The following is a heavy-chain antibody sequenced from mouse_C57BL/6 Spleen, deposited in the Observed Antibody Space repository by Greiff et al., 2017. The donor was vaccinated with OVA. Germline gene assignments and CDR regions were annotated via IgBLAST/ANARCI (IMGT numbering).Heavy chain of an antibody. V-gene: IGHV1-69*01. J-gene: IGHJ4*01. CDR3: ARIYYGSSNYAMDY. CDR2: IDPSDSYT. D-gene: IGHD1-1*01. Sequence: QVQLQQPGAELVMPGASVKLSCKASGYTFTSYWMHWVKQRPGQGLEWIGEIDPSDSYTNYNQKFKGKSTLTVDKSSSTAYMQLSSLTSEDSAVYYCARIYYGSSNYAMDYWGQGTSVTVSS. CDR1: GYTFTSYW.